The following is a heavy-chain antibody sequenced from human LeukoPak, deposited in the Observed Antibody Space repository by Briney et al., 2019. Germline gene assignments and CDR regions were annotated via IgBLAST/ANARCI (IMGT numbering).Heavy chain of an antibody. CDR1: GGSITNSY. Sequence: PSETLSLTCTVSGGSITNSYWNWIRQSPGKGLEWIGYINYSESTNYNPSLKSRVTISVDTSKNQFSLKLSSVTPADTAVYFCARDPLSTNDFDIWGQGTMVTVSS. V-gene: IGHV4-59*01. D-gene: IGHD1-1*01. CDR2: INYSEST. J-gene: IGHJ3*02. CDR3: ARDPLSTNDFDI.